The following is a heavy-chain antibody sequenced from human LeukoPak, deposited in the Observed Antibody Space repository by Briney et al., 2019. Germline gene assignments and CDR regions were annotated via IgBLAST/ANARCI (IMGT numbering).Heavy chain of an antibody. D-gene: IGHD2-2*01. CDR1: GYTSDSYW. Sequence: GESLKISCKGSGYTSDSYWIGWVRQVPGKGLEWMGIIYPADSDTRYRPSFQGQVTISADRSISTAYLQWSGLRASDTAVYYCARLACSGSSCYLDYWGQGTLVTVSS. CDR3: ARLACSGSSCYLDY. J-gene: IGHJ4*02. V-gene: IGHV5-51*01. CDR2: IYPADSDT.